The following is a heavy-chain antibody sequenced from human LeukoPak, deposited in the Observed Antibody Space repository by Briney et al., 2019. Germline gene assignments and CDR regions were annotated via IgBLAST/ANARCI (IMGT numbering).Heavy chain of an antibody. J-gene: IGHJ4*02. Sequence: PSETLSLTCAVYGGSFSGYYWSWIRQPPGKGLEWIGEINHSGSTNYNPSLKSRVTISVDTSKNQFSLKLSSVTAADTAVYYCAKGDSYDPFEHWGLGTLVTVSS. V-gene: IGHV4-34*01. CDR1: GGSFSGYY. D-gene: IGHD3-16*01. CDR3: AKGDSYDPFEH. CDR2: INHSGST.